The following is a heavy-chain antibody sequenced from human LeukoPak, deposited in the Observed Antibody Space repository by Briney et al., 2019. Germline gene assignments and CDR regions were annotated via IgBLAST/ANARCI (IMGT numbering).Heavy chain of an antibody. V-gene: IGHV3-23*01. J-gene: IGHJ4*02. Sequence: GGSLRLSCAASGFTLSSYAMSWVRQAPGKGLEWVSAISGSGGSTYYPDSVKGRFTISRDNSKNTLYLQMNIMRAEDTAVYYCAKDYGSGSYPFDYWGQGTLVSVS. CDR1: GFTLSSYA. CDR2: ISGSGGST. D-gene: IGHD3-10*01. CDR3: AKDYGSGSYPFDY.